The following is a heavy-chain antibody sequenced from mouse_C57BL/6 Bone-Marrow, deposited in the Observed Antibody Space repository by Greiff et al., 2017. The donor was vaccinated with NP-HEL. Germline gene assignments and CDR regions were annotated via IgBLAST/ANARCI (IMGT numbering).Heavy chain of an antibody. Sequence: EVQLVESGGDLVKPGGSLKLSCAASGFTFSSYGMSWVRQTPDKRLEWVATISSGGSYTYYPDSVKGRFTISRDNAKNTLYLQMSMLKSEDTAMYYCARQEMVTSFYYFDYWGQGTTLTVSS. CDR1: GFTFSSYG. V-gene: IGHV5-6*01. CDR3: ARQEMVTSFYYFDY. D-gene: IGHD2-3*01. J-gene: IGHJ2*01. CDR2: ISSGGSYT.